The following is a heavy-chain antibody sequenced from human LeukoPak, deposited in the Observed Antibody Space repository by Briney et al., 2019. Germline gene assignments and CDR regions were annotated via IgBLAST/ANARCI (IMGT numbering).Heavy chain of an antibody. D-gene: IGHD6-19*01. CDR3: ARESDRIGFDFDY. CDR2: TYYRSKWYY. J-gene: IGHJ4*02. Sequence: SQTLSLTCAISGDSVSSNSASWNWIRQSPSRGLEWLGTTYYRSKWYYDYTLSVKGRIIINPDTSKNQFSLHLNSVTPEDTAVYYCARESDRIGFDFDYWGQGTLVTVSS. CDR1: GDSVSSNSAS. V-gene: IGHV6-1*01.